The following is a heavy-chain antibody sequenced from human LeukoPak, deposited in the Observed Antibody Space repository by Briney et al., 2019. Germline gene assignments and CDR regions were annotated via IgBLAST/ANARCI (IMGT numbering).Heavy chain of an antibody. CDR2: IYTSGST. D-gene: IGHD6-19*01. CDR1: GGSISSYY. V-gene: IGHV4-4*07. CDR3: ARGDALAVAGLFDY. Sequence: SETLSLTCTVSGGSISSYYWSWIRQPAGKGLEWIGRIYTSGSTNYNPSLKSRVTMSVDTSKNQCSLKLSSVTAADTAVYYCARGDALAVAGLFDYWGQGTLVTVSS. J-gene: IGHJ4*02.